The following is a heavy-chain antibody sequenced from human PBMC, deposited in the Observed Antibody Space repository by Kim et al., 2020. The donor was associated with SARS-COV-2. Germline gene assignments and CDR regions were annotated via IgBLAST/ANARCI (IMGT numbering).Heavy chain of an antibody. V-gene: IGHV4-34*01. Sequence: RVTISVDTSKNQFSLKLSSVTAADTAVYYCARGERRLRYFDWLLKGAFDIWGQGTMVTVSS. D-gene: IGHD3-9*01. CDR3: ARGERRLRYFDWLLKGAFDI. J-gene: IGHJ3*02.